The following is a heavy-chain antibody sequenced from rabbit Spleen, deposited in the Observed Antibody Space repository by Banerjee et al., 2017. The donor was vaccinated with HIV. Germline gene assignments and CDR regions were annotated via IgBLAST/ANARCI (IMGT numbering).Heavy chain of an antibody. D-gene: IGHD3-1*01. CDR1: GFSFSNKYV. J-gene: IGHJ6*01. Sequence: QEQLEESGGDLVKPEGSLTLTCTASGFSFSNKYVMCWVRQAPGKGLEWIACINTSSGSTVYATWAKGRFTISRTSSTTVSLQMTSLTAADTATYFCVRDSEFAGYYHLFALWGPGTLVTVS. CDR3: VRDSEFAGYYHLFAL. CDR2: INTSSGST. V-gene: IGHV1S45*01.